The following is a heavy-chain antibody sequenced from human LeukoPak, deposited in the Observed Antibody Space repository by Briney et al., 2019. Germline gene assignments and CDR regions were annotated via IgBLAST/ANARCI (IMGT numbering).Heavy chain of an antibody. D-gene: IGHD4-11*01. CDR2: IYHSGST. CDR1: GGSISSGGYS. CDR3: AKGQYTFDY. J-gene: IGHJ4*02. Sequence: PSQTLSLTCAVSGGSISSGGYSWSWIRQPPGKGLEWIGWIYHSGSTSYNPSLKSRVTKSVDRSKNQFSLKLTSVTAADTAVYYCAKGQYTFDYWGQGTLVTVSS. V-gene: IGHV4-30-2*01.